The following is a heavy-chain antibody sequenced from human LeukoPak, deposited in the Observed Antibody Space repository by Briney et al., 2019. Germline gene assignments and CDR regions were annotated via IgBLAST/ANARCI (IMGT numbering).Heavy chain of an antibody. J-gene: IGHJ3*02. CDR2: IYYSGST. D-gene: IGHD5-18*01. V-gene: IGHV4-59*01. Sequence: SETLSLTCTVSGGSISSYYWSWIRQPPGKGLEWIGYIYYSGSTNYNPSLKSRVTISVDTSKNQSSLKLSSVTAADTAVYYCARAIQLWPNDAFDIWGQGTMVTVSS. CDR3: ARAIQLWPNDAFDI. CDR1: GGSISSYY.